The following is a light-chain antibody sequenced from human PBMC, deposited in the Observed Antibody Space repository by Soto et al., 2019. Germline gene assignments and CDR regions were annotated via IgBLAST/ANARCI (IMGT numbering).Light chain of an antibody. CDR2: GAS. J-gene: IGKJ2*02. V-gene: IGKV3-20*01. Sequence: EIVLTQSPATLSLSPGERATLSCRASQSLSNNFLAWIQHKPGQAPRVLIYGASSRATGIPDRFSGSGSGTDFTLTISRLEPEDFAVYYCQQYGTSLGTFGQGTTLEIK. CDR1: QSLSNNF. CDR3: QQYGTSLGT.